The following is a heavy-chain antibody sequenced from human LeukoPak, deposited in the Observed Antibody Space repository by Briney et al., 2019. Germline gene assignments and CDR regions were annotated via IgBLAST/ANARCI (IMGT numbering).Heavy chain of an antibody. D-gene: IGHD1-26*01. V-gene: IGHV3-30*02. CDR2: IRYDGSNK. CDR3: AKGGHLWPVGATTWADY. J-gene: IGHJ4*02. CDR1: GFTFSSYG. Sequence: GGSLRLSCAASGFTFSSYGMHWVRQAPGKGLEWVAFIRYDGSNKYYADSVKGRFTISRDNSKNTLYLQMNSLRAEDTAVYYCAKGGHLWPVGATTWADYWGQGTLVTVSS.